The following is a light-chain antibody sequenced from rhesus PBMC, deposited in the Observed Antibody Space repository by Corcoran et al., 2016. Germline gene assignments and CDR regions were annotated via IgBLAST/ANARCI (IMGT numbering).Light chain of an antibody. CDR2: SYN. Sequence: SYDLTQPPSVSVSAGQTARITCGGDAIGTEEVHGYQQKPPQAPVLVIYSYNERPSGIPERFAGSKSGNIATLTISGVEAGDEAAYYCKVWDFTRDHDVFGSGTRLTVL. CDR3: KVWDFTRDHDV. V-gene: IGLV3-44*01. CDR1: AIGTEE. J-gene: IGLJ6*01.